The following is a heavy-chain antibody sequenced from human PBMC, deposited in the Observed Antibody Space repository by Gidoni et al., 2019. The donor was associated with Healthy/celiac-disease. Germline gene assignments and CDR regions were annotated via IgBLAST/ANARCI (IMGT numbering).Heavy chain of an antibody. Sequence: EVQLLEAGGGWVQPGGSLRRSWAASGFTFSSYAMRWVRQAPGKGLEWVSAISGSGGRPSYADSVKGRFTISRDNSKHTLYLQMNSLRAEDTAVYYCAKNGGSYYYYGMDVWGQGTTVTVSS. J-gene: IGHJ6*02. CDR3: AKNGGSYYYYGMDV. CDR1: GFTFSSYA. D-gene: IGHD1-26*01. V-gene: IGHV3-23*01. CDR2: ISGSGGRP.